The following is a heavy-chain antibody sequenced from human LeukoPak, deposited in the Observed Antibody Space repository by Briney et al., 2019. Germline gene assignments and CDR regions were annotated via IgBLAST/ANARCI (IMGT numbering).Heavy chain of an antibody. CDR2: ISGSDDST. D-gene: IGHD6-13*01. CDR1: GFTFSSYA. Sequence: GGSLRLSCAASGFTFSSYAMSWVGQAPGKGLEWVSTISGSDDSTYYADSVKGRFTISRDNSKNTVYLHMNSLRAEDTAVYFCAKLRSGGPAAGNYWGQGTLVTVSS. CDR3: AKLRSGGPAAGNY. J-gene: IGHJ4*02. V-gene: IGHV3-23*01.